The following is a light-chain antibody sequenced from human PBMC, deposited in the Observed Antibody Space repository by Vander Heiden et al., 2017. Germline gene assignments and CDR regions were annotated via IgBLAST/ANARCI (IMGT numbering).Light chain of an antibody. J-gene: IGLJ1*01. Sequence: SYELPQPHLASVSRGQAATNACPGDTLGETCTSWYHQKPVQSPVLVMYQDIQRPSGIPERFSCSSSANTAFMTISGTQPMNEADYYCQAWDRNTGVFGTGTKVTVL. CDR2: QDI. CDR1: TLGETC. V-gene: IGLV3-1*01. CDR3: QAWDRNTGV.